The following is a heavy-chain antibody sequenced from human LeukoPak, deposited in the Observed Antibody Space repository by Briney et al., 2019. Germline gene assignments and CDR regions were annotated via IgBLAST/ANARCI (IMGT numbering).Heavy chain of an antibody. V-gene: IGHV4-59*11. CDR3: ARGGDSGYDSDANWLDP. Sequence: SQTLSPTCTVAAGSISSHYSSWVRQPPGEGREWVWYIYYSESTNSTPLLKSRATISVDSSKNQFSLKLSSVTAADTAVYYCARGGDSGYDSDANWLDPWGQGTLVTVSS. CDR2: IYYSEST. J-gene: IGHJ5*02. CDR1: AGSISSHY. D-gene: IGHD5-12*01.